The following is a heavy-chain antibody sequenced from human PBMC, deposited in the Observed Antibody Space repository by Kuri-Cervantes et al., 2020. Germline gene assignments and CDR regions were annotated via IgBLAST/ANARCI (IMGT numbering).Heavy chain of an antibody. CDR3: STGRGFQRLGNAFDI. J-gene: IGHJ3*02. CDR1: GFTFDDYA. Sequence: SLKISCAASGFTFDDYAMHWVRQAPGKGLEWVSGISWNSGSIGYADSVKGRFTISRDDSKKTLYLQMNSLETEDTALYYCSTGRGFQRLGNAFDIWGQGTMVTVSS. CDR2: ISWNSGSI. V-gene: IGHV3-9*01. D-gene: IGHD6-25*01.